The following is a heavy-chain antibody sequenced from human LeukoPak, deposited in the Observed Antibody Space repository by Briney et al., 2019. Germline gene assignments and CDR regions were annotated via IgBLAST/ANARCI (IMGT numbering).Heavy chain of an antibody. CDR2: FDPEDGET. D-gene: IGHD1-7*01. CDR3: ATDLTGTTATFDP. Sequence: VASVKVSCKVSGYTLTELSMHWVRQAPGKGLEWMGGFDPEDGETIYAQKFQGRVTMTEDTSTDTAYMELSSLRSEDTAVYYCATDLTGTTATFDPWGQGTLVTVPS. V-gene: IGHV1-24*01. J-gene: IGHJ5*02. CDR1: GYTLTELS.